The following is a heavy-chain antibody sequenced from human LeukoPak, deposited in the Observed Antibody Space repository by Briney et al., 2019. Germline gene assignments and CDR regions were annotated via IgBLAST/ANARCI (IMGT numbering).Heavy chain of an antibody. J-gene: IGHJ4*02. CDR1: GFTFSSYG. CDR2: IWYDGSNK. Sequence: GGSLRLSCAASGFTFSSYGMHWVRQAPGKGLEWVAVIWYDGSNKYYADSVKGRFTISRDNAKNSLYLQMNSLRAEDTAVYYCARSNWGSAYYFDYWGQGTLVTVSS. V-gene: IGHV3-33*03. D-gene: IGHD7-27*01. CDR3: ARSNWGSAYYFDY.